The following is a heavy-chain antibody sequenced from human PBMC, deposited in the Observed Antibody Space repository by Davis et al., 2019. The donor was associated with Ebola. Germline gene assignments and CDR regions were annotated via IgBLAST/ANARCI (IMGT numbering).Heavy chain of an antibody. J-gene: IGHJ6*02. CDR3: ASYALRYFDWLTWGMDV. V-gene: IGHV1-2*04. CDR1: GFTFTGYY. D-gene: IGHD3-9*01. Sequence: GGSLRLSCAASGFTFTGYYMHWVRQAPGQGLEWMGWINPNSGGTNYAQKFQGWVTMTRDTSISTAYMELSRLRSEDTAVYYWASYALRYFDWLTWGMDVWGQGTTVTVSS. CDR2: INPNSGGT.